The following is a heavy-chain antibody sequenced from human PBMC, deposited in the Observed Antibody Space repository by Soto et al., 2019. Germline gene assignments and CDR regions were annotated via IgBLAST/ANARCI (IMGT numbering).Heavy chain of an antibody. Sequence: QVQLQESGPGLVKPSETLSLTCTVSGGSISSYYWSWIRQPPGKGLEWIGYIYYSGSTNYNPSLKSRVTISVDTSKNQFSLKLSSGTAADTAVYYCARTRSGYEYYFDYWGRGTLVTVSS. D-gene: IGHD5-12*01. J-gene: IGHJ4*02. V-gene: IGHV4-59*08. CDR3: ARTRSGYEYYFDY. CDR1: GGSISSYY. CDR2: IYYSGST.